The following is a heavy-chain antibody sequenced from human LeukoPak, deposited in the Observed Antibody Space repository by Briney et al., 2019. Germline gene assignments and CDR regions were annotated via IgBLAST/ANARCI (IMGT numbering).Heavy chain of an antibody. CDR1: GVSISSYY. CDR3: ARGGRWLQLFVFDY. V-gene: IGHV4-59*01. J-gene: IGHJ4*02. CDR2: IYYSGST. D-gene: IGHD5-24*01. Sequence: PSETLSLTCTGSGVSISSYYWSWIRQRPGKGLEWIGYIYYSGSTNYNPSLKSRVTISVDTSNNQFSLRLSSVTAADTAVYYCARGGRWLQLFVFDYWGQGTLVTVSS.